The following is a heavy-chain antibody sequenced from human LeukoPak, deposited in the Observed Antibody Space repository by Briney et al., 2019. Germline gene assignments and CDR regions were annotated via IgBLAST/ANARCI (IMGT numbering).Heavy chain of an antibody. V-gene: IGHV3-7*01. CDR2: IKQDGSEK. CDR3: ARMPRGPDV. CDR1: GFTFGSYW. J-gene: IGHJ6*04. Sequence: PGGSLRLSCAASGFTFGSYWMLWVRQAPGKGLEWVASIKQDGSEKYYVDSMKGRFTISRDNAKNSLYLQMNSLRAEDTAVYYCARMPRGPDVWGKGTTVTVSS. D-gene: IGHD2-2*01.